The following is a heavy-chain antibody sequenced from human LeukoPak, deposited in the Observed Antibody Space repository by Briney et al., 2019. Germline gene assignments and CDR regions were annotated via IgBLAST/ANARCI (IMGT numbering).Heavy chain of an antibody. D-gene: IGHD6-13*01. V-gene: IGHV3-23*01. J-gene: IGHJ4*02. CDR3: AKDYRIAAAGYFDY. CDR1: RFTLSDYG. CDR2: ISPSGGTT. Sequence: GGSLRLSCAASRFTLSDYGMHWVRQAPGKGLEWVSSISPSGGTTYYADSVKGRFTISRDNSKNTLYLQMNSLRAEDTAVYYCAKDYRIAAAGYFDYWGQGTLVTVSS.